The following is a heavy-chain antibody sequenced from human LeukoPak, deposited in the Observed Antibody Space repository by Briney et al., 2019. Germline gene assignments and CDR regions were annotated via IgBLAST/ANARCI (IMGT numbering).Heavy chain of an antibody. CDR1: GGSISSYY. CDR3: ASPGGLGIGGRAFDI. V-gene: IGHV4-59*01. CDR2: IYYSGST. J-gene: IGHJ3*02. Sequence: SETLSLTCTVSGGSISSYYWSWIRQPPGKGLEWIGYIYYSGSTNYNPSLKSRVTISVDTSKNQFSLKLSSVTAADTAVYYCASPGGLGIGGRAFDIWGQGTMVTVSS. D-gene: IGHD3-16*01.